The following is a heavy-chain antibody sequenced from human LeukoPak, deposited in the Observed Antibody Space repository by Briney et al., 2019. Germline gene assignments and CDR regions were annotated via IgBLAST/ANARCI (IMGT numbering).Heavy chain of an antibody. Sequence: ASVKVSCKASGYTFTGYYMHWVRQAPGQGLEWMGWINPNSGGTNYAQKFQGRVTMTRDTSISTAYMELSRLRSDDTAVYYCARVIAGRPAFDIWGQGTMVTVSS. CDR3: ARVIAGRPAFDI. CDR2: INPNSGGT. D-gene: IGHD6-6*01. V-gene: IGHV1-2*02. J-gene: IGHJ3*02. CDR1: GYTFTGYY.